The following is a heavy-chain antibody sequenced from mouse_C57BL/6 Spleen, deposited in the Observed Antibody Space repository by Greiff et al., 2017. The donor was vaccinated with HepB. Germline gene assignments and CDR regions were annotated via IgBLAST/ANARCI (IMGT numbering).Heavy chain of an antibody. CDR2: IYPGSGST. D-gene: IGHD2-4*01. V-gene: IGHV1-55*01. Sequence: QVQLQQPGAELVKPGASVKMSCKASGYTFTSYWITWVKQRPGQGLEWIGDIYPGSGSTNYNEKFKSKATLTVDTSSSTAYMQLSSLTSEDSAVYSCARSDDYDGSYAMDYWGQGTSVTVSS. CDR3: ARSDDYDGSYAMDY. CDR1: GYTFTSYW. J-gene: IGHJ4*01.